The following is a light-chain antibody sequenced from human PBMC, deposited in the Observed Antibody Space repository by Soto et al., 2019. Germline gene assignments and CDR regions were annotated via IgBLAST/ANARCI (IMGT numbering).Light chain of an antibody. CDR3: QQSHSIPIS. V-gene: IGKV1-39*01. CDR1: QSIGNS. CDR2: DAS. J-gene: IGKJ3*01. Sequence: DIQMPQSPSSLSASVGDRVTITCRASQSIGNSLIWYQQKPGKDPNLLIYDASSLQTGVPSRFSGRGSGTDFALTISSLQPEDFATYYCQQSHSIPISFGPGTKLDVK.